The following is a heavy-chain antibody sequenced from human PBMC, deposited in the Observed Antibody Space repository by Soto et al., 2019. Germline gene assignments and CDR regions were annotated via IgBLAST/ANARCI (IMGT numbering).Heavy chain of an antibody. CDR1: GGSFSGYY. V-gene: IGHV4-34*01. Sequence: PSETLSLTCAVYGGSFSGYYWSWIRQPPGKGLEWIGESHQSGNTNYNSSLESRVTISVDKSRNQLSLKLTSVTAADTAVYYCARATGIRYFDWLTTHSPLTYFDYWGQGTLVTVSS. D-gene: IGHD3-9*01. CDR3: ARATGIRYFDWLTTHSPLTYFDY. J-gene: IGHJ4*02. CDR2: SHQSGNT.